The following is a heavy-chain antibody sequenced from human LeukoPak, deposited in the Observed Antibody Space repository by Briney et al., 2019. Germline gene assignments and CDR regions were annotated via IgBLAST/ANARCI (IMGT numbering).Heavy chain of an antibody. D-gene: IGHD6-13*01. Sequence: GGSLRLSCAASGFTFSSYWMNWVRQAPGKGLEWVASIKQDGSEKYYVDSVKGRFTISRDNAKNSLYLQMDSLRAEDTAVYYCAREYSSSWYRRPAEYFQHWGQGTLVTVSS. CDR3: AREYSSSWYRRPAEYFQH. CDR1: GFTFSSYW. V-gene: IGHV3-7*01. CDR2: IKQDGSEK. J-gene: IGHJ1*01.